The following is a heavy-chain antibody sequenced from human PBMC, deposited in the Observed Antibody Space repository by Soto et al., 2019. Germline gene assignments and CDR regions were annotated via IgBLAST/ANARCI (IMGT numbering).Heavy chain of an antibody. Sequence: SETLSLTCAVYGGSFSAYYWSCIRQPPGKGLEWIGEIDHSGSTNYNPSLERRVTISVDTSKNPFSLKVSSVTAADTAVYHCARTDRAIFYGMDVWGQGTTVT. CDR3: ARTDRAIFYGMDV. J-gene: IGHJ6*02. D-gene: IGHD3-22*01. CDR2: IDHSGST. CDR1: GGSFSAYY. V-gene: IGHV4-34*01.